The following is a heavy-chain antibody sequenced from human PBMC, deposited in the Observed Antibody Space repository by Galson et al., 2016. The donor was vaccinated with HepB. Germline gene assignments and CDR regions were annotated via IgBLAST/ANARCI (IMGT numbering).Heavy chain of an antibody. D-gene: IGHD6-19*01. V-gene: IGHV4-39*01. J-gene: IGHJ4*02. CDR1: GGSISTSPYY. CDR3: VRQGSAYTRVRGIDS. CDR2: IYTTGKT. Sequence: SETLSLTCTVSGGSISTSPYYWGWIRQPPGKGLEWVGSIYTTGKTYHNPSLRSRATISVDTSKNHFSLQLTSVTAADTAVYYCVRQGSAYTRVRGIDSWGQGTLVTVSS.